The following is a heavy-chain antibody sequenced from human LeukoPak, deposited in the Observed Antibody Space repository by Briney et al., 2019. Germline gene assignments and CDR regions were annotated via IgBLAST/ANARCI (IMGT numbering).Heavy chain of an antibody. CDR3: ARTGFHSSGWYYFDY. V-gene: IGHV3-48*03. D-gene: IGHD6-19*01. CDR2: ISSSGSTI. Sequence: GGSLRLSCAASGFTFSSYEMNWVRQAPGKGLEWVSYISSSGSTIYYADSVKGRFTISRDNAKNSLYLQMNSLRAEDTAVYYCARTGFHSSGWYYFDYWGQGTLVTVSS. CDR1: GFTFSSYE. J-gene: IGHJ4*02.